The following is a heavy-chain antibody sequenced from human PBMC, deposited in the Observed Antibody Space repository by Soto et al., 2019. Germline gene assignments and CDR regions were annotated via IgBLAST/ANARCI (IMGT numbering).Heavy chain of an antibody. D-gene: IGHD5-18*01. CDR3: ARVNSWISANDTAMVSPFDY. CDR1: GFTFSSYA. J-gene: IGHJ4*02. Sequence: PGGSLRLSCAASGFTFSSYAMHWVRQAPGKGLEWVAVISYDGSNKYYADSVKGRFTISRDNSKNTLYLQMNSLRAEDTAVYYCARVNSWISANDTAMVSPFDYWGQGTLVTVSS. V-gene: IGHV3-30-3*01. CDR2: ISYDGSNK.